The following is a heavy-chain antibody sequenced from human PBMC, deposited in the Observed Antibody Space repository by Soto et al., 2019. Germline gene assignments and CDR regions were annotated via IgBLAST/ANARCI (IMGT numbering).Heavy chain of an antibody. CDR3: ARESEDLTSNFDY. CDR2: ISSTTNYI. J-gene: IGHJ4*02. Sequence: EVQLVESGGGLVRPGGSLRLSCAASGVTFSRYSMNWVRQAPGKGLEWVSSISSTTNYIYYADSMKGRFTVSRDNAKNSVYLDMNSLSAEDTAVYYCARESEDLTSNFDYWGQGILVTVSS. CDR1: GVTFSRYS. V-gene: IGHV3-21*01.